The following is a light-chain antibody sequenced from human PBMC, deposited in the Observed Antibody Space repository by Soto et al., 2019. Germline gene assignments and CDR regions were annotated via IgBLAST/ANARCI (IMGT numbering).Light chain of an antibody. CDR3: QNFDSAPQP. Sequence: DIRMSMSPSTLSASIGDRVTITCRASQSISSWLAWYRQKPGKAPKLLIYDASSLESGVPSRFSGSGSGTEFTLTISSLQPEDVATYYCQNFDSAPQPFAQVTKADI. J-gene: IGKJ1*01. CDR2: DAS. CDR1: QSISSW. V-gene: IGKV1-5*01.